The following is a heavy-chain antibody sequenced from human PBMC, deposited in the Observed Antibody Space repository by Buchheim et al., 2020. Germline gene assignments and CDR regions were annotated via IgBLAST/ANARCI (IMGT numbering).Heavy chain of an antibody. V-gene: IGHV1-46*01. J-gene: IGHJ4*02. D-gene: IGHD3-22*01. CDR1: GYTFSTSF. CDR2: INPCGGRP. Sequence: QVQLVQSGPELKKPGASVKVFCKASGYTFSTSFMHWVRQAPGHGFAWMGIINPCGGRPTFAQSFQGRVTMTTVTFTNTVYIELSSLTSEDSAFYYCARDYYEVPEFWGQGTL. CDR3: ARDYYEVPEF.